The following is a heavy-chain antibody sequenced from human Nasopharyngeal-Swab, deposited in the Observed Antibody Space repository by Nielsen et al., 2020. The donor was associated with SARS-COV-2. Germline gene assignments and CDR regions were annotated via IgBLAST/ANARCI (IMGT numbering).Heavy chain of an antibody. CDR3: ATSPPILAGGWFDP. D-gene: IGHD3-3*01. CDR1: GYTLTELS. J-gene: IGHJ5*02. Sequence: ASVKVSCKVSGYTLTELSMHWVRQAPGKGLEWMGGFDPEDGETIYAQKFQGRVTMTEDTSTDTAYMELSSLRSEDTAVYYCATSPPILAGGWFDPWGQGTLVTSPQ. CDR2: FDPEDGET. V-gene: IGHV1-24*01.